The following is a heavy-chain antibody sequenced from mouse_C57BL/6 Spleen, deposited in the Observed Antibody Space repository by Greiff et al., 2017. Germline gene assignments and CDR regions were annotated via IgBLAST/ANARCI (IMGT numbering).Heavy chain of an antibody. J-gene: IGHJ4*01. CDR2: IHPGSGST. V-gene: IGHV1-55*01. D-gene: IGHD1-1*01. CDR3: EREEITTEAMDD. Sequence: QVQLKQPGAELVKPGASVKMSCKASGYTFTSYWITWVKQRPGQGLEWIGDIHPGSGSTNYNEKFKSKATVTVDISSSTAYMQLSSLTSEDSAVYCCEREEITTEAMDDWGQGTSVTVSS. CDR1: GYTFTSYW.